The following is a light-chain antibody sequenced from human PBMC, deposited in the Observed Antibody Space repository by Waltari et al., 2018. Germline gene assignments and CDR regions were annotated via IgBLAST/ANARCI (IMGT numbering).Light chain of an antibody. Sequence: DIQLTQSPSSLSASVGDRVTITCRASQAINNFLAWYQQKPGKRPRFLIYGASTLQTGVPSRYSGSGSGTDFTLSIDSLQPEDVATYYCQKYNSAPCTFGPGTKVDLK. CDR2: GAS. V-gene: IGKV1-27*01. CDR1: QAINNF. J-gene: IGKJ3*01. CDR3: QKYNSAPCT.